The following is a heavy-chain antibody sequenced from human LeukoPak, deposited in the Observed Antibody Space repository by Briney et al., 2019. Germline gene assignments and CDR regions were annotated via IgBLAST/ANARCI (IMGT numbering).Heavy chain of an antibody. V-gene: IGHV4-59*01. J-gene: IGHJ6*02. Sequence: SSETLSLTCTVSGGSISSYYWSWIRQPPGKGLEWIGYIYYSGSTNYNPSLKSRVTISVDTSKNQCSLKLSSVTAADTAVYYCARAYGYCSSTSCLYYYYGTDVWGQGTTVTVSS. CDR2: IYYSGST. D-gene: IGHD2-2*03. CDR1: GGSISSYY. CDR3: ARAYGYCSSTSCLYYYYGTDV.